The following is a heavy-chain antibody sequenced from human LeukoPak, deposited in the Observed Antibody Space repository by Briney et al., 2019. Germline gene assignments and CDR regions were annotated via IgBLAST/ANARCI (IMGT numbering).Heavy chain of an antibody. CDR3: ARGSGVTPVDY. CDR1: GGSISSYW. CDR2: VYYSGST. J-gene: IGHJ4*02. D-gene: IGHD4-11*01. Sequence: PSETLSLTCTVSGGSISSYWWSWIRQPPGKGLECIRYVYYSGSTNYNPSLKSRVTISVDTSKNQFSLKLNSVTAADTAVYFCARGSGVTPVDYWGQGTLVTVSS. V-gene: IGHV4-59*01.